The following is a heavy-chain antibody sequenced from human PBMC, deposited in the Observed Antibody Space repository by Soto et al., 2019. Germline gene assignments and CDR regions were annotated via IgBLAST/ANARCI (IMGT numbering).Heavy chain of an antibody. D-gene: IGHD1-1*01. CDR2: ISYDGSNK. J-gene: IGHJ4*02. CDR1: GFTFSSYA. V-gene: IGHV3-30-3*01. Sequence: PGGSLRLSCAASGFTFSSYAMHWVRQAPGKGLEWVAVISYDGSNKYYADSVKGRFTISRDNSKNTLYLQMNSLRAEDTAVYYCARDNSGIFDYWGQGTLVTVSS. CDR3: ARDNSGIFDY.